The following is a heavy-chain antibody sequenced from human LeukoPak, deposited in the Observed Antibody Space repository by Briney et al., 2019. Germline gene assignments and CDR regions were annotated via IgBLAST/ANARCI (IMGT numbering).Heavy chain of an antibody. V-gene: IGHV3-30*04. J-gene: IGHJ6*02. D-gene: IGHD3-9*01. CDR2: ISNDGRSK. CDR1: GITFSNYA. CDR3: ARDLGLTGNYGGHGMDV. Sequence: GGSLRLSCAASGITFSNYAMHWVRQAPGKGLEWVAVISNDGRSKHYSDSVKGRVTISRDNSKSTQYLQMNWLTTEDTAVYYCARDLGLTGNYGGHGMDVWGQGTTVTVSS.